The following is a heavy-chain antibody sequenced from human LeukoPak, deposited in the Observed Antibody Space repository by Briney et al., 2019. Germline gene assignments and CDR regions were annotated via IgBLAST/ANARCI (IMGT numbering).Heavy chain of an antibody. CDR2: ISYDGSNK. V-gene: IGHV3-30*04. D-gene: IGHD3-22*01. J-gene: IGHJ3*02. Sequence: HPGGSLRLSCAASGFTFSSYAMHWVRQAPGKGLEWVAVISYDGSNKYYADSVKGRFTISRDNSKNTLYLQMNSLRAEDTAVYYCARVGDSGYYQEAFDIWGQGTVVTVSS. CDR1: GFTFSSYA. CDR3: ARVGDSGYYQEAFDI.